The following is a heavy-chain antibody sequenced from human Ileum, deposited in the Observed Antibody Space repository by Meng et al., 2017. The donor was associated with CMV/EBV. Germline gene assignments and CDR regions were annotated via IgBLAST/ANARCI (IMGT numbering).Heavy chain of an antibody. CDR3: AREDCSTTSCYFSIDY. J-gene: IGHJ4*02. V-gene: IGHV3-74*01. CDR2: ISSDGSST. D-gene: IGHD2-2*01. CDR1: GFTFSSYS. Sequence: GESLKISCAASGFTFSSYSMNWVRQAPGKGLEWVSSISSDGSSTNSADSVKGRFTISRDNAKNTLYLQMNSLRAEDTAVYYCAREDCSTTSCYFSIDYWGQGTLVTVSS.